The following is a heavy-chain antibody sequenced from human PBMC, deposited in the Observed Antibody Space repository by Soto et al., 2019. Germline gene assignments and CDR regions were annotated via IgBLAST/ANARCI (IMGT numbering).Heavy chain of an antibody. Sequence: SETLSLTCTVSGGSISSGGYYWSWIRQHPGKGLEWIGYIYYSGSTYYNPSLKSRVTISVDTSKNQFSLKLSSVTAADTAVYYCAREPAYCSGGSCYGGWFYPWGQGTLLTISS. CDR1: GGSISSGGYY. V-gene: IGHV4-31*03. CDR3: AREPAYCSGGSCYGGWFYP. CDR2: IYYSGST. J-gene: IGHJ5*02. D-gene: IGHD2-15*01.